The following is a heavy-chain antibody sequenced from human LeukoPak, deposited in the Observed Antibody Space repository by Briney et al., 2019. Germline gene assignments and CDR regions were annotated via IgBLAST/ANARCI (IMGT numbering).Heavy chain of an antibody. V-gene: IGHV1-2*04. Sequence: ASVKVSCKASGYTFTGYYMHWVRQAPGQGLEWMGWINPNSGGTNYAQKFQGWVTMTRDTSISTAYMELSRLRSDDTAVYYCARRNSPYYYGSGSFDYWGQGTLVTVSS. CDR3: ARRNSPYYYGSGSFDY. J-gene: IGHJ4*02. CDR1: GYTFTGYY. D-gene: IGHD3-10*01. CDR2: INPNSGGT.